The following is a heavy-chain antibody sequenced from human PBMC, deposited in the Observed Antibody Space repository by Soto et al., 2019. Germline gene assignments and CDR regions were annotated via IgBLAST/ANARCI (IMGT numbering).Heavy chain of an antibody. J-gene: IGHJ4*02. CDR1: SGSISTRGYY. D-gene: IGHD2-15*01. Sequence: SETLSLTCRVSSGSISTRGYYWGWVRQPPGKGLEWIGCISYSGSTNYNPSLKSRVTISVDTSKNQFSLRLTSVTAADTAVYYCAAAPRYWGQGTLVTVSS. CDR3: AAAPRY. V-gene: IGHV4-61*05. CDR2: ISYSGST.